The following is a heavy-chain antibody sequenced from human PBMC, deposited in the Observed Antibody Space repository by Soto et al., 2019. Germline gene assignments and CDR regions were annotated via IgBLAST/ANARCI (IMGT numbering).Heavy chain of an antibody. Sequence: QITLKESGPTLVKPTQTLTLTCTLSGFSLSSTRMAVGWIRQPPGKALEWLALIYWDDDKRYSPFLKSRLTLXXXTXXNQVVLTMSNMDPVDTARYYCAHIVVAGLGYYFDYWGQGTLVTVSS. V-gene: IGHV2-5*02. D-gene: IGHD6-19*01. J-gene: IGHJ4*02. CDR2: IYWDDDK. CDR1: GFSLSSTRMA. CDR3: AHIVVAGLGYYFDY.